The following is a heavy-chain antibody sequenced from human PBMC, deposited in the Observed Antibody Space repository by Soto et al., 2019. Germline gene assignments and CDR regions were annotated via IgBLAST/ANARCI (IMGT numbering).Heavy chain of an antibody. V-gene: IGHV1-3*01. Sequence: ASVKVSCKASGYTFTSYAMHWVRQAPGQRLEWMGWINAGNGNTKYSQKFQGRVTITRDTSASTAYMELSSLRSEDTAVYYCARDFFVAGTYYYYYMDVWGKGTTVTVSS. D-gene: IGHD6-19*01. J-gene: IGHJ6*03. CDR3: ARDFFVAGTYYYYYMDV. CDR2: INAGNGNT. CDR1: GYTFTSYA.